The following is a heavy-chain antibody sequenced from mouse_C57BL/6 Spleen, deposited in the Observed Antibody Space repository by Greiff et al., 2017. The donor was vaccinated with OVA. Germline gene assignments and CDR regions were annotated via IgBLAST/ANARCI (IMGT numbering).Heavy chain of an antibody. J-gene: IGHJ2*01. CDR2: FYPGSGSI. CDR3: ARHEGWDYYFDY. CDR1: GYTFTEYT. V-gene: IGHV1-62-2*01. D-gene: IGHD4-1*01. Sequence: VQGVESGAELVKPGASVKLSCKASGYTFTEYTIHWVKQRSGQGLEWIGWFYPGSGSIKYNEKFKDKATLTADKSSSTVYMELRRLTSEDSAVYVRARHEGWDYYFDYWGQGTTLTVSS.